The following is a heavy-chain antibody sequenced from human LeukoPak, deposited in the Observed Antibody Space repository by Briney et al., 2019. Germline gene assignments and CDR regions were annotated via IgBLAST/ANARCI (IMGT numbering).Heavy chain of an antibody. CDR2: IIPIFGTA. J-gene: IGHJ6*02. CDR3: ARGLDIVVVPAAQYYYYYGMDV. CDR1: GGTFSSYA. V-gene: IGHV1-69*13. D-gene: IGHD2-2*03. Sequence: ASVKVSCKASGGTFSSYAISWVRQAPGQGLEWMGGIIPIFGTANYAQKFQGRVTITAVESTSTAYMELSSLRSEDTAVYYCARGLDIVVVPAAQYYYYYGMDVWGQGTTVTVSS.